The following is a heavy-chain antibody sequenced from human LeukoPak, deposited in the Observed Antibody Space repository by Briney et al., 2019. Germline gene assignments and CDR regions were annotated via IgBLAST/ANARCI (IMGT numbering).Heavy chain of an antibody. D-gene: IGHD4-17*01. CDR1: GYTFTGYY. Sequence: ASVKVSRKASGYTFTGYYMHWVRQAPGQGLEWMGWINLDSGGTNYAQNFLGWVTMTRDTSISTAYMELSRLRSDDTAVYYCARDSYHGDYEGYYYGMDVWGQGTTVTVSS. J-gene: IGHJ6*02. V-gene: IGHV1-2*04. CDR2: INLDSGGT. CDR3: ARDSYHGDYEGYYYGMDV.